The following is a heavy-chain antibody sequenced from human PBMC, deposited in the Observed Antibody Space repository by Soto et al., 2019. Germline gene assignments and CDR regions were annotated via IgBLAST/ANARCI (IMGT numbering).Heavy chain of an antibody. J-gene: IGHJ1*01. CDR2: IYYSGST. V-gene: IGHV4-39*01. CDR1: GGSISSSSYY. CDR3: ARHDYGGVFQH. Sequence: QLQLQESDPGLVKPSETLSLTCTVSGGSISSSSYYWGWIRQPPGKGLEWIGSIYYSGSTYYNPSLKSRVTISVDTSKNQFSLKLSSVTAADTAVYYCARHDYGGVFQHWGQGTLVTVSS. D-gene: IGHD4-17*01.